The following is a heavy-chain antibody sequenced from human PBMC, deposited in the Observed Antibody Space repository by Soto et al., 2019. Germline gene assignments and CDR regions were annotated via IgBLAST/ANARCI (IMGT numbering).Heavy chain of an antibody. CDR1: GFTFSSYW. V-gene: IGHV3-7*01. CDR2: IKQDGSEK. J-gene: IGHJ5*02. CDR3: ARPSLDYYDSSGYYYGPHWFDP. D-gene: IGHD3-22*01. Sequence: PGGSLRLSCAASGFTFSSYWMSWVRQAPGKGLEWVANIKQDGSEKYYVDSVKGRFTISRDNAKNSLYLQMNSLRAEDTAVYYCARPSLDYYDSSGYYYGPHWFDPWGQGTLVTVSS.